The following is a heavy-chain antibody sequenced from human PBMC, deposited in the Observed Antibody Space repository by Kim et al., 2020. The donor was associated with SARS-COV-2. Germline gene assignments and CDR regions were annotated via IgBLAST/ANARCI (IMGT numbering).Heavy chain of an antibody. J-gene: IGHJ6*02. CDR2: ISSSSSYT. V-gene: IGHV3-11*06. Sequence: GGSLRLSCAASGFTFSDYYMSWIRQAPGKGLEWVSYISSSSSYTNYADSVKGRFTISRDNAKNSLYLQMNSLRAEDTAVYYCARDGVYYGMDVWGQGTTVTVSS. CDR1: GFTFSDYY. CDR3: ARDGVYYGMDV.